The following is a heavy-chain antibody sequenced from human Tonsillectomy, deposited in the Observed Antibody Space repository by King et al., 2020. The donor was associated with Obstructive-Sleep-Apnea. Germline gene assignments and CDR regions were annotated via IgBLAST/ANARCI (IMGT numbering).Heavy chain of an antibody. Sequence: VQLVESGGGVDQPGRYQRLYYEATGFNFNNLGMQWVHQAPGKGLERVADISYDGSNKYYADSVKSRFTISRDNSKNTLYLQMNSLRAEETAVYYCAKYSLYTSGSYAMDVWGQGTTVTVSS. CDR1: GFNFNNLG. V-gene: IGHV3-30*18. CDR2: ISYDGSNK. CDR3: AKYSLYTSGSYAMDV. D-gene: IGHD3-10*01. J-gene: IGHJ6*02.